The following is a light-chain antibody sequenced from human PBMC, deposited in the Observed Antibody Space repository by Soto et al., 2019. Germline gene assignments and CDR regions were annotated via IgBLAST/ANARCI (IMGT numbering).Light chain of an antibody. V-gene: IGKV1-5*01. Sequence: DIQMTQSTTSVSASVGDRVTITCRASQGISSWLAWYQQKPGKAPKLLIYDASSLESGVPSRFSGSGSGTEFTLTISSLQPDDFATYYCQQYNSYSRTFGQGTIVDVK. CDR1: QGISSW. CDR2: DAS. J-gene: IGKJ1*01. CDR3: QQYNSYSRT.